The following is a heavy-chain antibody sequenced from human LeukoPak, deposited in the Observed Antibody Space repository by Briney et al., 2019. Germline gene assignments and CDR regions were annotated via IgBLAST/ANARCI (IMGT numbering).Heavy chain of an antibody. CDR2: ISIGGDIK. D-gene: IGHD1-14*01. CDR3: ARDYRTGAPDYLDS. J-gene: IGHJ4*02. V-gene: IGHV3-30-3*01. CDR1: GFTFNTYD. Sequence: GGSLRLSCAASGFTFNTYDMHWVRQAPGEGLEWVAVISIGGDIKFYADSVKGRFTISRDNSKNTLYLEMNSLRVDDTAVYYCARDYRTGAPDYLDSWGQGTLVTVSS.